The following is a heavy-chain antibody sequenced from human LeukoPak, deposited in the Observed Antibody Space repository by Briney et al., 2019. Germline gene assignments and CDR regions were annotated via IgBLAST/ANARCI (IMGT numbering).Heavy chain of an antibody. CDR3: ARVSDAYDYFFDY. CDR2: VSRSSSFI. CDR1: GFTFSSYS. Sequence: GGSLRLSCAASGFTFSSYSMNWVRQAPGKGLEWVSSVSRSSSFIFYADSVQGRFTISRDDAKDSLFLQMNSLRAEDTAVYYCARVSDAYDYFFDYWGQGTLVTVSS. D-gene: IGHD5-12*01. V-gene: IGHV3-21*01. J-gene: IGHJ4*02.